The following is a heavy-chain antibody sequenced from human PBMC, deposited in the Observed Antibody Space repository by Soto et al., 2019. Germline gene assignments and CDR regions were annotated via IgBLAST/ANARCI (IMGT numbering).Heavy chain of an antibody. V-gene: IGHV1-24*01. D-gene: IGHD2-2*02. CDR2: FDPEDGET. CDR1: GYTLTELS. CDR3: AGNIVLVPAAIYYFDY. Sequence: ASVKVSCKVSGYTLTELSMHWVRQAPGKGLEWMGGFDPEDGETIYAQKFQDRVTMTEDTSTDTAYMELSSLRSEDTAVYYCAGNIVLVPAAIYYFDYWGQGTLVTVSS. J-gene: IGHJ4*02.